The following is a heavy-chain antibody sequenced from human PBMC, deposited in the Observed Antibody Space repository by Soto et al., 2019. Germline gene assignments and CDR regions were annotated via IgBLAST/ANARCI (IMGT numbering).Heavy chain of an antibody. D-gene: IGHD2-15*01. J-gene: IGHJ5*02. Sequence: GGSLRLSCAASGFTFSSYGMHWVRQAPGKGLEWVAVIWYDGSNKYYADSVKGRFTISRDNSKNTLYLQMNSLRAEDTAVYYCAREAGYCSSSNCYDGWVDPWGQGTLVTVSS. V-gene: IGHV3-33*01. CDR2: IWYDGSNK. CDR1: GFTFSSYG. CDR3: AREAGYCSSSNCYDGWVDP.